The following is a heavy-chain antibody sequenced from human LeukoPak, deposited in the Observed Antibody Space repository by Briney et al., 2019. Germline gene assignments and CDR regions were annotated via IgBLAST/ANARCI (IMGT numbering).Heavy chain of an antibody. D-gene: IGHD3-22*01. CDR3: ARDPDSSGYYSLSFDS. V-gene: IGHV3-30-3*01. Sequence: GGSLRLSCAASGFTFSSYAMHWVRQAPGKGLEWVAVISYDGSNKYYADSVKGRFTISRDNSKNTLYLQMNSLRAEDTAVYYCARDPDSSGYYSLSFDSWGQGTLVTVSS. CDR2: ISYDGSNK. J-gene: IGHJ4*02. CDR1: GFTFSSYA.